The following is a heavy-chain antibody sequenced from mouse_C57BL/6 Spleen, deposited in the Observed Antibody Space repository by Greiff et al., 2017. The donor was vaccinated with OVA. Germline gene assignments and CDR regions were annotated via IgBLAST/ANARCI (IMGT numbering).Heavy chain of an antibody. V-gene: IGHV5-17*01. CDR1: GFTFSDYG. J-gene: IGHJ4*01. Sequence: VQLKESGGGLVKPGGSLKLSCAASGFTFSDYGMHWVRQAPEKGLEWVAYISSGSSTIYYADTVKGRFTISRDNAKNTLFLQMTSLRSEDTAMYYCARSGVITTVVAPPTMAMDYWGQGTSVTVSS. CDR3: ARSGVITTVVAPPTMAMDY. CDR2: ISSGSSTI. D-gene: IGHD1-1*01.